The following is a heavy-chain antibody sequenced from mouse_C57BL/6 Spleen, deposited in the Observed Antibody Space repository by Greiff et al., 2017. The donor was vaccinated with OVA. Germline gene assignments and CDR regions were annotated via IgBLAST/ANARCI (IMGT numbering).Heavy chain of an antibody. Sequence: EVHLVESGGDLVKPGGSLKLSCAASGFTFSSYGMSWVRQTPDKRLEWVATISSGGSYTYYPDSVKGRFTISRDNAKNTLYLQMSSLKSEDTAMYYCARDYYGSRYWYFDVWGTGTTVTVSS. D-gene: IGHD1-1*01. CDR3: ARDYYGSRYWYFDV. J-gene: IGHJ1*03. CDR1: GFTFSSYG. V-gene: IGHV5-6*01. CDR2: ISSGGSYT.